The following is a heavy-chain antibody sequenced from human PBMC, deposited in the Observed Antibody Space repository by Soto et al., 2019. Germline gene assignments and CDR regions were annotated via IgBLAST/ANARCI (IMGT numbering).Heavy chain of an antibody. CDR3: ARASVLNGMDV. D-gene: IGHD2-15*01. CDR2: IYHSGST. Sequence: SETLSLTCAVSGYSISSGYYWGWIRQPPGKGLEWIGSIYHSGSTYYNPSLKSRVTISVDTSKNQFSLKLSSVTAADTAVYYCARASVLNGMDVWGQGTTVTVSS. CDR1: GYSISSGYY. J-gene: IGHJ6*02. V-gene: IGHV4-38-2*01.